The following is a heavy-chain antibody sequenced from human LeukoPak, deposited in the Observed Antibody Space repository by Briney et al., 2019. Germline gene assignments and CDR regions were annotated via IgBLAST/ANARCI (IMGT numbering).Heavy chain of an antibody. CDR1: GDSVSGFY. CDR3: ARGAPLSGYCSGGSCYSNWFDP. Sequence: PSETLSLTCTVSGDSVSGFYWSWIRQPPGKGLEWIGYTYYSGSTNYNPSLKSRVTISVDTSKNQFSLRLSSVTAADTAVYYCARGAPLSGYCSGGSCYSNWFDPWGQGTLVTVSS. D-gene: IGHD2-15*01. CDR2: TYYSGST. V-gene: IGHV4-59*02. J-gene: IGHJ5*02.